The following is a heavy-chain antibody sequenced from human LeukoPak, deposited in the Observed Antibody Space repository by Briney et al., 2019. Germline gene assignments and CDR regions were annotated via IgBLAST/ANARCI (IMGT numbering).Heavy chain of an antibody. J-gene: IGHJ4*02. CDR3: ASGGPIVRGKLDY. D-gene: IGHD3-10*01. CDR1: GGSISSYY. V-gene: IGHV4-59*01. Sequence: SETLSLTCTVSGGSISSYYWSWIRQPPGKGLEWVGYIYYSGNTNYNPSLKSRVTISVDTSNNQFSLKLSSVTAADTAVYYCASGGPIVRGKLDYWGQGTLVTVSS. CDR2: IYYSGNT.